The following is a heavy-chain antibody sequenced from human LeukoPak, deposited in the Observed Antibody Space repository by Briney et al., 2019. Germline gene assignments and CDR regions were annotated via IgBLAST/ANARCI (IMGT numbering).Heavy chain of an antibody. V-gene: IGHV4-38-2*01. Sequence: PGGSLRLSCAASGFIFSDYYMSWIRQPPGKGLEWIGSIYYSGSTYYNPSLKSRVTISVDTSKNQFSLKLSSVTAADTAVYYCASPSITMIVVAWGQGTLVTVSS. CDR2: IYYSGST. CDR1: GFIFSDYY. J-gene: IGHJ5*02. CDR3: ASPSITMIVVA. D-gene: IGHD3-22*01.